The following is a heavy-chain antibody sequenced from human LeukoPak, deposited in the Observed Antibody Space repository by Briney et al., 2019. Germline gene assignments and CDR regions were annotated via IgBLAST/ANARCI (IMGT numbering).Heavy chain of an antibody. CDR1: GASISSYY. V-gene: IGHV4-59*08. Sequence: SETLSLTCSVCGASISSYYWSWIRQPPGKGLEWIGHIYYSGSTNYNPSLKSRVTISVDTSKNQFSLKLSSVTAADTAVYYCARAPLIYYYYMDVWGKGTTVTVSS. J-gene: IGHJ6*03. CDR3: ARAPLIYYYYMDV. D-gene: IGHD2-8*01. CDR2: IYYSGST.